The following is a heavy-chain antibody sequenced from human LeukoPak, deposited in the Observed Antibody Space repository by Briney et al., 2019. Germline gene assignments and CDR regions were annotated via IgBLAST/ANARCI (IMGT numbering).Heavy chain of an antibody. D-gene: IGHD3-22*01. CDR3: AKSPWVGSSGYYDY. J-gene: IGHJ4*02. CDR1: GFTFSSYA. Sequence: GGSLRLSCAASGFTFSSYAVSWVRQAPGKGLEWVSAISGSGGSTYYADSVKGRFTISRDNSKNTLYLQMNSLRAEDTAVYYCAKSPWVGSSGYYDYWGQGTLVTVSS. CDR2: ISGSGGST. V-gene: IGHV3-23*01.